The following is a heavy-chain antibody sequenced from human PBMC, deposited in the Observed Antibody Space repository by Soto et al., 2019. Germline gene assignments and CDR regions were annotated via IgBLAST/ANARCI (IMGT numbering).Heavy chain of an antibody. Sequence: PGGSLRLSCAASGFTFSSYSMNWVRQAPGKGLEWVSYIGSSGSTIYYADPVKGRFTISRDNAKNSLYLQMNSLRAEDTAVYYCARVDTAMGIASEGVLDYWGQGTLVTVSS. CDR3: ARVDTAMGIASEGVLDY. V-gene: IGHV3-48*01. CDR2: IGSSGSTI. CDR1: GFTFSSYS. J-gene: IGHJ4*02. D-gene: IGHD5-18*01.